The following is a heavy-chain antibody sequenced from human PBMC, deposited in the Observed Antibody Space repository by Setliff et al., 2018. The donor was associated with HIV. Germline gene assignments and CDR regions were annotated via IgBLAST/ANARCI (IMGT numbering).Heavy chain of an antibody. CDR1: GGSFSGYY. CDR2: IIHSAST. J-gene: IGHJ4*02. D-gene: IGHD6-19*01. CDR3: ARRSGWSLDY. Sequence: SETLSLTCAVYGGSFSGYYWSWIRQPPGKGLEWIGEIIHSASTNYNPSLKSRVTISVDTSKNQFSLKLSSVTAADTAVYYCARRSGWSLDYWGQGTLVTVSS. V-gene: IGHV4-34*12.